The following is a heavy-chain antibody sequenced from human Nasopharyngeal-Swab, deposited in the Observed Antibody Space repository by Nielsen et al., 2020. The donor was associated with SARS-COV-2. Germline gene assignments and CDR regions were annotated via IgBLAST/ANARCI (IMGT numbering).Heavy chain of an antibody. V-gene: IGHV3-30*18. J-gene: IGHJ6*02. CDR2: ISYDGSNK. D-gene: IGHD3-3*01. CDR3: ANSDFWSGYYKPHYYYYGMDV. Sequence: GESLKISCAASGFTSSSYGMHWARQAPGKGLEWVAGISYDGSNKYYADSVKGRFTISRDNSKNTLYLQMNSLRAEDTAVYYCANSDFWSGYYKPHYYYYGMDVWGQGTTVTVSS. CDR1: GFTSSSYG.